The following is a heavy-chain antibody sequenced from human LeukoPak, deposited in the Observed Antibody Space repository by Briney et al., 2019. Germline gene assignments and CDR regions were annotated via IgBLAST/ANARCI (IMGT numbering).Heavy chain of an antibody. V-gene: IGHV4-39*01. J-gene: IGHJ6*03. CDR3: ARQPYYHYYYMDV. CDR1: GGSISSSSYY. Sequence: PSETLSLTCTVSGGSISSSSYYWGWIRQPPGKGLEWIGSIYYTGSTYYNPSLKSRVTMSVDTSKNQFSLKVSSVTAADTALYYCARQPYYHYYYMDVWGKGTTVTISS. CDR2: IYYTGST.